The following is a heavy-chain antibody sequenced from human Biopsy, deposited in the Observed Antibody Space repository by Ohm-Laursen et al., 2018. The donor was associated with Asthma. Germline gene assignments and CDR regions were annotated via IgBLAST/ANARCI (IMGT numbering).Heavy chain of an antibody. J-gene: IGHJ4*02. D-gene: IGHD3-22*01. CDR1: GFSMDTNSYF. V-gene: IGHV4-31*03. Sequence: TLSLTCTISGFSMDTNSYFWGWIRQHPGKGLEWIGYIHHGGTSYFNPSLKSRVSFSRDTSKNQFSLRLSSVTAADTAMYYCARIPRRSGSYFVDYWGQGTLVTVSS. CDR3: ARIPRRSGSYFVDY. CDR2: IHHGGTS.